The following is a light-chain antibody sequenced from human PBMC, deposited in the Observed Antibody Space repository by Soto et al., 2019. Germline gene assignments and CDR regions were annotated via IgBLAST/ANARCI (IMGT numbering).Light chain of an antibody. CDR2: GAS. Sequence: AIQMTQSPSSLSASVGDRVTITCRASQGIGTELGWYQLKPGKAPKLLVYGASTLQSGVLPRFSGSGSGTDFTLTISSLQPDDFATYYCLKDFSYPRTFGQETKVDIK. V-gene: IGKV1-6*02. CDR3: LKDFSYPRT. CDR1: QGIGTE. J-gene: IGKJ1*01.